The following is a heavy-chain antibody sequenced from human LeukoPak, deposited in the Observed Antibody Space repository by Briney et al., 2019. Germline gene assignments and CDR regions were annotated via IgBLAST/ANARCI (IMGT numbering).Heavy chain of an antibody. J-gene: IGHJ4*02. V-gene: IGHV3-11*04. D-gene: IGHD3-22*01. Sequence: GGSLRLSCAASGFSFSDYDMTWIRQAPGRGLEWVSYISNGGSTIYYADSVKGRFTISRDNAKNSLYLQMNGLRAEDTAVYYCAREDGSYSYLYDYWGQGTLVIVSS. CDR1: GFSFSDYD. CDR3: AREDGSYSYLYDY. CDR2: ISNGGSTI.